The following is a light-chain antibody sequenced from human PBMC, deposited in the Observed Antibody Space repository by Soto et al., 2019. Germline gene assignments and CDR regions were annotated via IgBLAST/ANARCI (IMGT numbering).Light chain of an antibody. CDR3: AAWDDSLNGPV. V-gene: IGLV1-36*01. CDR1: SSNIGNNG. Sequence: QLVLTQPPSVSEVPRQRVTISCSGNSSNIGNNGVNWYQQVPGEAPKLLIYYDDLLPSGVSDRFSGSKSGTSASLAISGLQSEDEADYYCAAWDDSLNGPVFGGGTKVTVL. J-gene: IGLJ3*02. CDR2: YDD.